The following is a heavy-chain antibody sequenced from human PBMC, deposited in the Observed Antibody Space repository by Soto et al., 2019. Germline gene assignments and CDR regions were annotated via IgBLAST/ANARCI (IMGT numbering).Heavy chain of an antibody. CDR2: IWYDGSNK. CDR3: ARDLIGRYYYAMDV. V-gene: IGHV3-33*01. D-gene: IGHD1-26*01. J-gene: IGHJ6*02. CDR1: GFTFSSYG. Sequence: ESGGGVVQPGRSLRLSCAASGFTFSSYGMHWARQAPGKGREWVAIIWYDGSNKYYADSVKGRFTISRDNSKNTLYLQMSSLRVEDTAVYYCARDLIGRYYYAMDVWGQGTTVTVSS.